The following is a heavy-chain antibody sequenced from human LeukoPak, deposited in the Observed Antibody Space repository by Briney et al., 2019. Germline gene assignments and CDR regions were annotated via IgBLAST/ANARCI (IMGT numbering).Heavy chain of an antibody. CDR2: IKQDGSEK. CDR3: AREGLWATGFDY. Sequence: GGYLRLSCAASGFTFSIYWMSWVRQAPGKGLEWVANIKQDGSEKYYVDSVKGRFTICRDNAKNSLYLQMNSLRAEDTAVYYCAREGLWATGFDYWGQGTLVTVSS. J-gene: IGHJ4*02. CDR1: GFTFSIYW. D-gene: IGHD1-26*01. V-gene: IGHV3-7*01.